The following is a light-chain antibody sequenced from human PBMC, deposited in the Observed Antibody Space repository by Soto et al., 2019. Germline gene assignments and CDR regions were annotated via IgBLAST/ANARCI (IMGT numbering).Light chain of an antibody. V-gene: IGKV3-20*01. Sequence: EMVMTQSPATLSVSPGERATLSCRASQSVSSYLAWYQQKPGQAPRLLIYGASSRATGIPDRFSGSGSGTDFTLTISRLEPEDFAVYYCQQYGSSSTFGQGTRLEIK. CDR2: GAS. CDR3: QQYGSSST. CDR1: QSVSSY. J-gene: IGKJ5*01.